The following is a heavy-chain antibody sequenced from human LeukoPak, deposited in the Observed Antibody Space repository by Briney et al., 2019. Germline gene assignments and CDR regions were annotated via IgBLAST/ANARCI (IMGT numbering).Heavy chain of an antibody. CDR3: AKGDYGYFYYMDV. Sequence: GGSLRLSCAASGLTFSNYGMKWVRQAPGKGLEWVSTISATGTGTYYGDSVKGRFTISRDNSKNTVYLQMNSLRADDTAIYHCAKGDYGYFYYMDVWGKGATVTVSS. CDR2: ISATGTGT. D-gene: IGHD4-17*01. J-gene: IGHJ6*03. CDR1: GLTFSNYG. V-gene: IGHV3-23*01.